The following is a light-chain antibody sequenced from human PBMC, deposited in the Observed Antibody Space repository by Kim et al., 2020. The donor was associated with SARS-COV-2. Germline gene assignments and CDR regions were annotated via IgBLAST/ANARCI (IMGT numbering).Light chain of an antibody. Sequence: GDRVTITCRASQNIKNWLAWYQLKPGKAPHLLIFGASTLQEVVPSRFSGSGSGTEFSLTINSLQPDDFAIYYCQQYHSYPLTFGGGTKV. CDR3: QQYHSYPLT. V-gene: IGKV1-5*03. J-gene: IGKJ4*01. CDR1: QNIKNW. CDR2: GAS.